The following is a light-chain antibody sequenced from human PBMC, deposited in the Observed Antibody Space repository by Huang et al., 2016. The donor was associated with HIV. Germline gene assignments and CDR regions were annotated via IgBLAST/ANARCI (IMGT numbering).Light chain of an antibody. Sequence: EMVMTQSPDTLSVSPGERVTLSCRASEGVSSNLAWYPQKPGQAPRLLIHGASTRVTGIPARFSGSGSETDFTLTIHSLQSEDLAVYYCQKYNSWPRTFGQETKLEIK. CDR1: EGVSSN. V-gene: IGKV3-15*01. CDR2: GAS. J-gene: IGKJ2*01. CDR3: QKYNSWPRT.